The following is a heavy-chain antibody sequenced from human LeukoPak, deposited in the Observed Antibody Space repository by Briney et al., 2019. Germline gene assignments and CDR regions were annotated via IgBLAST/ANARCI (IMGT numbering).Heavy chain of an antibody. D-gene: IGHD3-10*01. CDR1: GGSISSGGYY. V-gene: IGHV4-31*03. CDR2: IYYSGST. J-gene: IGHJ4*02. Sequence: PSETLSLTCTVSGGSISSGGYYWSWIRQHPGKGLEWIGYIYYSGSTYYNPSLKSRVTISVDTSKNQFSLKLSSVTAADTAVYYCARVVGSGSSYAFDYWGQGTLVTVSS. CDR3: ARVVGSGSSYAFDY.